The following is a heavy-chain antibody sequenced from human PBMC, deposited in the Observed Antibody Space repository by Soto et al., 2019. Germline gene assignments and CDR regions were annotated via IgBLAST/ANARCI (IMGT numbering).Heavy chain of an antibody. CDR3: ARSDGRD. Sequence: QVQLQESGPGLVKPSETLSLTCTVSGGSISSYYWSWIRQPPGKGLEWIGYIYYSGSTNYNPSLKSRVTISVDTSKNQFSLKLSSVTAADTAVYYCARSDGRDWGQGTLVTVSS. V-gene: IGHV4-59*01. J-gene: IGHJ4*02. CDR2: IYYSGST. CDR1: GGSISSYY.